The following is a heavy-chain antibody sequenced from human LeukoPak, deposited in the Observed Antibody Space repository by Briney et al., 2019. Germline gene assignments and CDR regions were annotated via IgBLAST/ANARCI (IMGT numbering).Heavy chain of an antibody. CDR1: GLTVSSTY. CDR2: VYTGGTT. V-gene: IGHV3-53*01. J-gene: IGHJ4*02. CDR3: AREGYDRALDY. D-gene: IGHD3-3*01. Sequence: PGGSLRLSCAASGLTVSSTYMAWVRQVPGKGLEWVSVVYTGGTTYYADSVKGRFTVFSDNSKNTLYLQMNSLRAEDTAMYYCAREGYDRALDYWGQGTLVIVSS.